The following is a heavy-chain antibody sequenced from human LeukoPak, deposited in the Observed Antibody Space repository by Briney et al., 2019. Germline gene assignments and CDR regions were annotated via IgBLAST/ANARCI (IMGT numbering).Heavy chain of an antibody. CDR1: GGSISSYY. CDR2: IDSSGRT. CDR3: ARARSGSSGYFSALDI. D-gene: IGHD3-22*01. V-gene: IGHV4-4*07. J-gene: IGHJ3*02. Sequence: PSETLSLTCTVSGGSISSYYWSWIRQPVGKGLECIGRIDSSGRTNYNPSLKSRVTMLVDTSKNQFSLKLSSVTAADTAVYYCARARSGSSGYFSALDIWGQGTMVTVSS.